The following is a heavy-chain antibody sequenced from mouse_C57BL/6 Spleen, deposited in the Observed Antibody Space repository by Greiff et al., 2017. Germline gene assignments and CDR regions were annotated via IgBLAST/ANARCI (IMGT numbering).Heavy chain of an antibody. CDR3: ARRGDSSGYVNAMDY. Sequence: VKLQQPGAELVKPGASVKLSCKASGYTFTSYWMQWVKQRPGQGLEWIGEIDPSDSYTNYNQKFKGKATLTVDTSSSTAYMQLSSLTSEDSSVYYCARRGDSSGYVNAMDYWGQGTSVTVSS. V-gene: IGHV1-50*01. J-gene: IGHJ4*01. CDR2: IDPSDSYT. D-gene: IGHD3-2*02. CDR1: GYTFTSYW.